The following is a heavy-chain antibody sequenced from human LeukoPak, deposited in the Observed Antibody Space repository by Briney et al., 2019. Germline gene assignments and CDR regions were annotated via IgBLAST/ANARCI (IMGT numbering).Heavy chain of an antibody. D-gene: IGHD1-26*01. CDR2: ISYDGSNK. J-gene: IGHJ3*02. Sequence: GGSLRLSCAASGFTFSSYAMHWVRQAPGKGLEWVAVISYDGSNKYYADSVKGRFTISRDNSKNTLYLQMNSLRAEDTAVYYCAKDIVGLLPAFNAFDIWGQGTMVTVSS. V-gene: IGHV3-30-3*01. CDR3: AKDIVGLLPAFNAFDI. CDR1: GFTFSSYA.